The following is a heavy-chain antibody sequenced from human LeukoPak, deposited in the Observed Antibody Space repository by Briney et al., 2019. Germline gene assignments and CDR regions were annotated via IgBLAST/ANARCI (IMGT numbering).Heavy chain of an antibody. CDR3: GRGGSTGSWFNY. Sequence: GGSLRLSCAASGFTFSSFSMTWVRHAPGKGLEWISYIHSTSSPIYYADSVKGRFTVSRDSAKNSLYLQMNSLTAEDTAVYYCGRGGSTGSWFNYWGQGTLVTVSS. CDR2: IHSTSSPI. CDR1: GFTFSSFS. V-gene: IGHV3-48*01. J-gene: IGHJ4*02. D-gene: IGHD6-13*01.